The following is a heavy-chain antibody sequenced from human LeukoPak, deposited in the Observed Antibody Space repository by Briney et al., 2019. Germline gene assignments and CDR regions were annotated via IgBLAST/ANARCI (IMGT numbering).Heavy chain of an antibody. CDR2: ISGSGGST. CDR1: GFTFSSYA. V-gene: IGHV3-23*01. J-gene: IGHJ4*02. CDR3: AKHWNIVVVPAAIRD. Sequence: PGGSLRLSCAASGFTFSSYAMSWVRQAPGKGLEWVSAISGSGGSTYYADSVKGRFTISRDNSKNTLYLQMNSLRAEDTAVYYCAKHWNIVVVPAAIRDWGQGTLVTVSS. D-gene: IGHD2-2*01.